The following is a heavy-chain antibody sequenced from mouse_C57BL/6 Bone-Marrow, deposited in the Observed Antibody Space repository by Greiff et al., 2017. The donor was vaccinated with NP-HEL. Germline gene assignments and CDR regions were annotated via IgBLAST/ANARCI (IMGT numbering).Heavy chain of an antibody. V-gene: IGHV1-62-2*01. CDR1: GYTFTEYT. CDR2: FYPGSGSI. Sequence: QVQLKESGAELVKPGASVKLSCKASGYTFTEYTIHWVKQRSGQGLEWIGWFYPGSGSIKYNEKFKDKAPLTADKSSSTVSMELSRLTSEDSAVYFCARHGPDYYGSSPWFAYWGQGTLVTVSA. CDR3: ARHGPDYYGSSPWFAY. D-gene: IGHD1-1*01. J-gene: IGHJ3*01.